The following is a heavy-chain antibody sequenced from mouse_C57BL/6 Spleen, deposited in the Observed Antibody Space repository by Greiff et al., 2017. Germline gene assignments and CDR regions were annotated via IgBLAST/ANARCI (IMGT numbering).Heavy chain of an antibody. V-gene: IGHV1-59*01. Sequence: QVQLQQPGAELVRPGTSVKLSCKASGYTFTSYWMHWVKQRPGQGLEWIGVIDPSDSYTNYNQKFKGKATLTVDTSSSTAYMQLSSLTSEDSAVYYCARDGSSYGYFDVWGIGTTVTVSS. J-gene: IGHJ1*03. D-gene: IGHD1-1*01. CDR1: GYTFTSYW. CDR2: IDPSDSYT. CDR3: ARDGSSYGYFDV.